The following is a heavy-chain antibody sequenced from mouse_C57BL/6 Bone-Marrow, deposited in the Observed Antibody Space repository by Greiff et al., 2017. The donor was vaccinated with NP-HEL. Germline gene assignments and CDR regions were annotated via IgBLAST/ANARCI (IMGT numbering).Heavy chain of an antibody. CDR1: GYTFTSYW. Sequence: QVQLQQPGTELVKPGASVKLSCKASGYTFTSYWMHWVKQRPGQGLEWIGNINPSNGGTNYNEKFKSKATLTADKSSSTAYMQLSSLTSEDSAVYYCARGLSVVTTTSYAMDDWGKGTSVTVAS. J-gene: IGHJ4*01. CDR2: INPSNGGT. V-gene: IGHV1-53*01. D-gene: IGHD2-2*01. CDR3: ARGLSVVTTTSYAMDD.